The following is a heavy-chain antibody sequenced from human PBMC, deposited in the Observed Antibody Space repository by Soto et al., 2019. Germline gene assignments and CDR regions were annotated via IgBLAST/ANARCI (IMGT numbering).Heavy chain of an antibody. J-gene: IGHJ3*02. V-gene: IGHV1-69*01. D-gene: IGHD6-6*01. Sequence: QVQLVQSGAEVKKPGSSVKVSCKASGGTFSSYAISWVRQAPGQGLEWRGGIIPIFGTANYAQKFQGRVTITADESTSKAYIELSSLRSEDTAVYYCARDRYGGPRPGAFDIWGQGTMVTVSS. CDR2: IIPIFGTA. CDR3: ARDRYGGPRPGAFDI. CDR1: GGTFSSYA.